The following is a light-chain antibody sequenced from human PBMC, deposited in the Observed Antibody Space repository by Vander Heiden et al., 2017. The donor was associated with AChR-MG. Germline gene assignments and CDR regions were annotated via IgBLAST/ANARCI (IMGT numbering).Light chain of an antibody. V-gene: IGKV4-1*01. J-gene: IGKJ1*01. CDR1: QSVLYSSNNKNY. Sequence: DFVMTQSPDSLAVSLGERATINCKSSQSVLYSSNNKNYLAWYQQKPVQPPKLLIYWASTRESGVPDRFSGSGSGTDFTLTISSLQAEDVAVYYCHQDYSTRWTFGQGTKVEIK. CDR3: HQDYSTRWT. CDR2: WAS.